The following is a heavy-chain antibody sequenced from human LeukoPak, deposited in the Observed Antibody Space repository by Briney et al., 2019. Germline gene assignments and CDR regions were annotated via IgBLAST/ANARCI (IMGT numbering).Heavy chain of an antibody. Sequence: GRSLRLSCAASGFTFSSYAMHWVRQAPGKGLEWVAVISYDGNNKYYADSVKGRFTISRDNSKNTLYLQMNSLRAEDTAVYYCARDQRELLLTTGYYWGQGTLVTVSS. V-gene: IGHV3-30*01. CDR3: ARDQRELLLTTGYY. CDR2: ISYDGNNK. J-gene: IGHJ4*02. D-gene: IGHD1-26*01. CDR1: GFTFSSYA.